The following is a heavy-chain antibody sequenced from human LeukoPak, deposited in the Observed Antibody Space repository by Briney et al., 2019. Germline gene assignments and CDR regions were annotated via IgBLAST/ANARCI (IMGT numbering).Heavy chain of an antibody. CDR2: IYYSGST. CDR1: DGSISSSSYY. J-gene: IGHJ4*02. Sequence: PSETLSLTGTVSDGSISSSSYYWGWIRQPPGKGLEWIGSIYYSGSTYYNPSLKGRVTISVDTSKNQFSLKLSSVTAADTAVYYCASLTSMVASDYWGQGTLVTVSS. V-gene: IGHV4-39*01. CDR3: ASLTSMVASDY. D-gene: IGHD2-15*01.